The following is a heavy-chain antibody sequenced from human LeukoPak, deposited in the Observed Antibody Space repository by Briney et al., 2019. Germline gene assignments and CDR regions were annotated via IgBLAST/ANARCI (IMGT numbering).Heavy chain of an antibody. CDR2: ISAYNGNT. Sequence: ASVKVSCKASGYTFTSYYMHWVRQAPGQGLEWMGWISAYNGNTNYAQKLQGRVTMTTDTSTSTAYMELRSLRSDDTAVYYCARSIYGDYGTILDYWDQGTLVTVSS. CDR3: ARSIYGDYGTILDY. D-gene: IGHD4-17*01. J-gene: IGHJ4*02. CDR1: GYTFTSYY. V-gene: IGHV1-18*04.